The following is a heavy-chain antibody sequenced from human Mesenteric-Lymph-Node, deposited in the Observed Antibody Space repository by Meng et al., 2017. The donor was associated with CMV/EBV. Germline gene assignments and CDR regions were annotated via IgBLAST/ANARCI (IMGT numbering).Heavy chain of an antibody. CDR2: IHPGDSDT. J-gene: IGHJ5*02. CDR1: GYIFTDYL. Sequence: GESLKISCMASGYIFTDYLIGWVRQMPGKGLEWMGIIHPGDSDTRYSPSFQAQVTITADKSTTTAFLHWNSRKASDTAMYYCSRNKKAPYCSSTSCQETFGWFDPWGQGTLVTVSS. V-gene: IGHV5-51*01. D-gene: IGHD2-2*01. CDR3: SRNKKAPYCSSTSCQETFGWFDP.